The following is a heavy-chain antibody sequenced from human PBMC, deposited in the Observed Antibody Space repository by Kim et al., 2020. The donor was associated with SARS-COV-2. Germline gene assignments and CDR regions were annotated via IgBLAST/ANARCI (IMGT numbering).Heavy chain of an antibody. CDR1: GGSISSYY. CDR2: IYYSGST. V-gene: IGHV4-59*13. J-gene: IGHJ6*02. D-gene: IGHD3-9*01. CDR3: ARAPRILRYFDWLLYGMDV. Sequence: SETLSLTCTVSGGSISSYYWSWIRQPPGKGLEWIGYIYYSGSTNYNPSLKSRVTISVDTSKNQFSLKLSSVTAADTAVYYCARAPRILRYFDWLLYGMDVWGQGTTVTVSS.